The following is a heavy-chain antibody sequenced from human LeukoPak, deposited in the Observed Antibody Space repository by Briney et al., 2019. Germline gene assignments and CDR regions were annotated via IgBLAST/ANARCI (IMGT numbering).Heavy chain of an antibody. D-gene: IGHD2-8*01. Sequence: SETLSLTCPVSGGSVRSGSYYWSWIRQPPGKGLEWIGYIYYSGSTNYNPSLKSRVTISVDTSKNQFSLKLSSVTAADTAVYYCARGVMDHDAFDIWGQGTMVTVSS. CDR1: GGSVRSGSYY. J-gene: IGHJ3*02. V-gene: IGHV4-61*01. CDR3: ARGVMDHDAFDI. CDR2: IYYSGST.